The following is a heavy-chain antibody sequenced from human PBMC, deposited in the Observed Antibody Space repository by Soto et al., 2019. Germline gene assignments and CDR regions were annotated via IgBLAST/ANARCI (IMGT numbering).Heavy chain of an antibody. CDR2: INQDGSEK. CDR3: STSLDY. Sequence: GSLRLSCAASGFTFSSYWMDWVRQAPGKGLEWVANINQDGSEKHYIDSVKGRFTISRDNAKNSLYLQMSSLTAEDSALYYCSTSLDYWGQGTLVTVSS. CDR1: GFTFSSYW. J-gene: IGHJ4*02. V-gene: IGHV3-7*01.